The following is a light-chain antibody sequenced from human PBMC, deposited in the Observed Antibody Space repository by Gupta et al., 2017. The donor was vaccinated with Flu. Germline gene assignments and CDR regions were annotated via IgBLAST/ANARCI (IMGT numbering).Light chain of an antibody. CDR3: AAWDDSLSAWV. Sequence: HSVLTQPPSASGPPEQRVTISCSGSSSNIGGDDIYWYQQFPGTAPRLLIYRINQRPSWVPGRFSGSRSGTSASLAISGLRSEDEADYYCAAWDDSLSAWVFGGGTKLTVL. V-gene: IGLV1-47*01. J-gene: IGLJ3*02. CDR1: SSNIGGDD. CDR2: RIN.